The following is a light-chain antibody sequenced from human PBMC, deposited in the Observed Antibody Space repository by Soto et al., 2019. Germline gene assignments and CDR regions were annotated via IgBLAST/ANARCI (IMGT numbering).Light chain of an antibody. J-gene: IGKJ4*01. V-gene: IGKV1-27*01. Sequence: DIQMTQSTSSLSASLGDRVTITCRARQGIGVNLAWFQQKPGNAHKLQIYASSTLQSRVPSRFSGSGSGTDFTLTVRSLQPEDVATYYCQKYNSAPLTFGGGTKVEIK. CDR3: QKYNSAPLT. CDR1: QGIGVN. CDR2: ASS.